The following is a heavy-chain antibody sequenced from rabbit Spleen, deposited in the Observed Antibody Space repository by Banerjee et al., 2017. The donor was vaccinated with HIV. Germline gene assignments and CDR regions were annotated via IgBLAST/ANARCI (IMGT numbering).Heavy chain of an antibody. Sequence: QLVESGGGLVQPGGSLKLSCKASGFDFSSYSMSWVRQAPGKGLEWIGAIYTGRGGTDYANWVNGRFTISSDNAQYTVHLQMTSLTAADTATYFCVRGASGSGYYSLWGPGTLVTVS. CDR1: GFDFSSYS. V-gene: IGHV1S7*01. D-gene: IGHD1-1*01. CDR2: IYTGRGGT. CDR3: VRGASGSGYYSL. J-gene: IGHJ4*01.